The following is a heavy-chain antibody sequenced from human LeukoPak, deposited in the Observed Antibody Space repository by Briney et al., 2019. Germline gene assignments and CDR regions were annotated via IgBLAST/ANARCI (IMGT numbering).Heavy chain of an antibody. D-gene: IGHD3-3*01. V-gene: IGHV4-34*01. CDR1: GGSFSGYY. J-gene: IGHJ3*02. CDR3: ASDYDFWSGYSLSDTPPIDI. CDR2: INHSGST. Sequence: SSETLSLTCAVYGGSFSGYYWSWIRQPPGKGLEWIGEINHSGSTNYNPSLKSRVTISVDTSKNQFSLKLSSVTAADTAVYYCASDYDFWSGYSLSDTPPIDIWGQGTMVTVSS.